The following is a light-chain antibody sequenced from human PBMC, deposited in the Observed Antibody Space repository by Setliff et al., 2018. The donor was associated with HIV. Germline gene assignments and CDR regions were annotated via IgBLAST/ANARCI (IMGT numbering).Light chain of an antibody. CDR1: SNDVGRYKY. Sequence: ALTQPRSVSGSPGQSVTISCTGSSNDVGRYKYVSWYQQRPGKAPKTMIYEVTKRPSGVPDRFSGSRSGNTASLTISGLQAEDEADYYCCTYAGTTSVIFGGGTKVTVL. J-gene: IGLJ2*01. CDR2: EVT. CDR3: CTYAGTTSVI. V-gene: IGLV2-11*01.